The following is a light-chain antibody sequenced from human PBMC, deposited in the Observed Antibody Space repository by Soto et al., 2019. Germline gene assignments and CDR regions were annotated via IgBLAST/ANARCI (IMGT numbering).Light chain of an antibody. Sequence: DIQMTQSPSTLSASVGDRVTITCRASQSIGGWLAWYQQKPGKAPKLLIYKASNLESGVPSRFSGSGSGTEFTLTISSLQPDDFATYYCQQYNSYSYTFGQGTKVDI. J-gene: IGKJ2*01. CDR3: QQYNSYSYT. CDR1: QSIGGW. CDR2: KAS. V-gene: IGKV1-5*03.